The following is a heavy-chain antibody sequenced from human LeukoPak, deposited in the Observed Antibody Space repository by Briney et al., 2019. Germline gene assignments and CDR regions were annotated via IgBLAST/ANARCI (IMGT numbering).Heavy chain of an antibody. CDR3: ASVDIVATSFDY. V-gene: IGHV4-59*01. Sequence: SETLSLTCTVSGGSISSYYWSWIRQPPGKGLEWIGYIYYSGSTNYNPSLKSRVTISVDTSKNQFSLKLSSVTAADTAVYYCASVDIVATSFDYWGQGTLVTASS. J-gene: IGHJ4*02. CDR2: IYYSGST. CDR1: GGSISSYY. D-gene: IGHD5-12*01.